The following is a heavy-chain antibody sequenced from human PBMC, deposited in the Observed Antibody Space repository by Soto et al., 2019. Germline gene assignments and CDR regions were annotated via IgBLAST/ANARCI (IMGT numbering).Heavy chain of an antibody. CDR3: ARGRGIAARSVVVVAENYFDY. CDR2: ISYSGST. Sequence: SETLSLTCTVSGGSISSYYWIWIRQPPGKGLEWIGYISYSGSTNYNPSLKSRPTISVDTSKNQFSLKLRSVTAADTAVYYCARGRGIAARSVVVVAENYFDYWGQGTLVTVSS. J-gene: IGHJ4*02. V-gene: IGHV4-59*01. CDR1: GGSISSYY. D-gene: IGHD2-15*01.